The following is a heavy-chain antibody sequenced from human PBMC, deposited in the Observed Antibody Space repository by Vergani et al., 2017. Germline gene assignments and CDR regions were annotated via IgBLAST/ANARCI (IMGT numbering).Heavy chain of an antibody. Sequence: EVQLVESGGGLVQPGGSLRLSCAASGFTVSSNYMSWVRQAPGKGLEGVSVIYSGGSTYYADSVKGRFTISRDNSKNTLYLQLNSLRAEDTAVYYCAREGYYDSSGYYDYWGQGTLVTVSS. CDR3: AREGYYDSSGYYDY. J-gene: IGHJ4*02. D-gene: IGHD3-22*01. V-gene: IGHV3-66*01. CDR1: GFTVSSNY. CDR2: IYSGGST.